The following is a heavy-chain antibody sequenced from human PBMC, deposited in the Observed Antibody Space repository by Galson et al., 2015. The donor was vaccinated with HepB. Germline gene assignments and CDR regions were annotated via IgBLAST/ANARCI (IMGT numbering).Heavy chain of an antibody. CDR1: GFTFRKSW. J-gene: IGHJ4*02. CDR2: IKEDGSET. V-gene: IGHV3-7*01. Sequence: LRLSCAASGFTFRKSWMSWVRQAPGKGLEWVGNIKEDGSETYFVDSVKGRFTMSRDNARSSLYLQMNSLRVEDTAVYYCARAKGKDYGDYAYDYWGQGVVVTVSS. D-gene: IGHD4-17*01. CDR3: ARAKGKDYGDYAYDY.